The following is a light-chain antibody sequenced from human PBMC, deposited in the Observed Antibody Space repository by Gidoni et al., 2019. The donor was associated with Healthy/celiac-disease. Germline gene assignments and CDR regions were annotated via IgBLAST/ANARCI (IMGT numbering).Light chain of an antibody. CDR3: QQYDNLPLT. CDR2: DAS. J-gene: IGKJ3*01. V-gene: IGKV1-33*01. Sequence: DIQMPQSPSSLSASVGDRVTITCQASQDISNYLNWYQQKPGKAPKLLIYDASNLETGVPSRFSGSGSGTDVTFTISSLQPEDIATYYCQQYDNLPLTFXPXTKVDIK. CDR1: QDISNY.